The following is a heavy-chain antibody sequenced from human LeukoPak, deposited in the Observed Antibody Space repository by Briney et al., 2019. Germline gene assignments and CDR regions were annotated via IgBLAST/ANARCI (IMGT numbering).Heavy chain of an antibody. J-gene: IGHJ4*02. CDR2: IHTNGKT. CDR3: ARGPPPDFDY. CDR1: GGSISYHY. V-gene: IGHV4-4*07. Sequence: SETLSLTCTVSGGSISYHYWSWIRQPAGKGLEWIGRIHTNGKTKYNPSLQSRVTMSVDMSKNQFSLNLSSVTAADTAVYYCARGPPPDFDYWGRGTLVTVSS.